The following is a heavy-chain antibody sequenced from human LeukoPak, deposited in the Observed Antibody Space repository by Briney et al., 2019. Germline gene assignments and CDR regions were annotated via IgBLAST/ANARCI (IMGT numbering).Heavy chain of an antibody. CDR1: GFTFSSYA. J-gene: IGHJ4*02. V-gene: IGHV3-23*01. D-gene: IGHD3-10*01. Sequence: GGSLRLSCAASGFTFSSYAMSWVRQAPGKGLEWVSAISGSGGSTYYADSVKGRFTISRDNAKNSLYLQMNSLRAEDTAVYYCAKDRLGSGSYNFDYWGQGTLVTVSS. CDR2: ISGSGGST. CDR3: AKDRLGSGSYNFDY.